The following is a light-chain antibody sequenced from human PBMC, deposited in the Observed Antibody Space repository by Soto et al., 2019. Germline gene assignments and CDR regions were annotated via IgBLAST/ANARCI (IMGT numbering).Light chain of an antibody. CDR2: DVS. J-gene: IGLJ3*02. V-gene: IGLV2-14*03. Sequence: QSALTQPASVSGSPGQSITISCTGTSSDVGAYNFVSWYQHHPGKTPKLIISDVSNRPSGISNRFSASKSGNTASLTVSGLQAEDEADYYCSSYTKSDTVVFGGGTKLTVL. CDR3: SSYTKSDTVV. CDR1: SSDVGAYNF.